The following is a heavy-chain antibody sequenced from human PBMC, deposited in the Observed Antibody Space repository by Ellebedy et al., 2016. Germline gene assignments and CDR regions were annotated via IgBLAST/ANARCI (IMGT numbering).Heavy chain of an antibody. CDR1: GFIFSSYA. V-gene: IGHV3-23*01. Sequence: GGSLRLSCAASGFIFSSYAMSWVRQAPGKGLEWVSAIDGSGGNTYSADSVKGRFTISRDNSKNTVYLQMNSLRGDDTAIYYCAKGPRRGYFDWNGGYWGQGALVTVSS. J-gene: IGHJ4*02. D-gene: IGHD3-9*01. CDR2: IDGSGGNT. CDR3: AKGPRRGYFDWNGGY.